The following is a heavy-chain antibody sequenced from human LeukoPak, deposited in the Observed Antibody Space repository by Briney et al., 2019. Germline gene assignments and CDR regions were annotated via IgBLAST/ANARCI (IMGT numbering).Heavy chain of an antibody. CDR1: GFTFSDHI. CDR3: VSGGDYHVRLCTY. Sequence: GGSLRLSCAASGFTFSDHIMTWGRQAPGKGLEWVSTISAGGSRTYYADSVKGRFTISRDNSKNTLYLQMNSLTAEDTAIYYCVSGGDYHVRLCTYWGQGTLVTVSS. D-gene: IGHD4-17*01. CDR2: ISAGGSRT. V-gene: IGHV3-23*01. J-gene: IGHJ4*01.